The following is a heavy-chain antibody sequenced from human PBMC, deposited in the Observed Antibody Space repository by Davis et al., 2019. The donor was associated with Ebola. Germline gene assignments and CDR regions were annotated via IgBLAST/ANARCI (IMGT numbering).Heavy chain of an antibody. CDR1: GFIFSSYV. J-gene: IGHJ4*02. Sequence: PGGSLRLSCAASGFIFSSYVMSWVRQAPGKGLEWVSYISSSSSTIYYADSVKGRFTISRDNAKNSLYLQMNSLRDEDTAVYYCARDGLFRFHPYYFDYWGQGTLVTVSS. CDR2: ISSSSSTI. CDR3: ARDGLFRFHPYYFDY. V-gene: IGHV3-48*02. D-gene: IGHD2-21*01.